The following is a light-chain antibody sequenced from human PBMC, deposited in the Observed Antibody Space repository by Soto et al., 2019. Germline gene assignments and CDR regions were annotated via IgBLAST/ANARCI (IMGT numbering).Light chain of an antibody. CDR2: GAS. CDR1: QSINSN. CDR3: QQYNNWPPWWT. Sequence: EIVLTQSPATLSVSPGERATLSCRASQSINSNLAWYQQKPGQAPRLLIYGASTRATGIPARFSGSGSGTDFTLTISSLQSEDFAVYYCQQYNNWPPWWTFGQGTRWIS. J-gene: IGKJ1*01. V-gene: IGKV3D-15*01.